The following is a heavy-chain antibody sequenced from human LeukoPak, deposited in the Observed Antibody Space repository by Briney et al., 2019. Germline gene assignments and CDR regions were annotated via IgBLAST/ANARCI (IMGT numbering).Heavy chain of an antibody. CDR1: GFTFTTYA. D-gene: IGHD2-2*01. V-gene: IGHV3-23*01. J-gene: IGHJ4*02. CDR2: ISGSGSHT. Sequence: GGSLRLSFSASGFTFTTYAMTWVRQAPGKGLEWLSVISGSGSHTYYADSVGGRFTISRDNSKNTLYLQMNSLRAEDTAVYYCAKDRSQLPPFDYWGQGTLVTVSS. CDR3: AKDRSQLPPFDY.